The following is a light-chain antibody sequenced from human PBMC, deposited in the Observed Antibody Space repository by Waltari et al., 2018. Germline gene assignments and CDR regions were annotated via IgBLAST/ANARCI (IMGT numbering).Light chain of an antibody. Sequence: QPVFTQPPSVSPAPGQKVTSSCSGTHSNSGNTYVPWYQQFPGPAPKVLIYGNDKRATGIPDRFSGSKSGTSATLDITGLQTGDEADYYCGTWDNTLSAVFGGGTKVTVL. CDR1: HSNSGNTY. J-gene: IGLJ2*01. CDR3: GTWDNTLSAV. V-gene: IGLV1-51*02. CDR2: GND.